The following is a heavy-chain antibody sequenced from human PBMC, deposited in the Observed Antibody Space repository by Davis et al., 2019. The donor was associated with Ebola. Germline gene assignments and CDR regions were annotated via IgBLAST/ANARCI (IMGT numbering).Heavy chain of an antibody. V-gene: IGHV1-46*01. J-gene: IGHJ1*01. CDR1: GYTFTGYY. D-gene: IGHD6-13*01. CDR2: INPSGGST. Sequence: AASVKVSCKASGYTFTGYYMHWVRQAPGQGLEWMGIINPSGGSTSYAQKFQGRVTMTRDTSTSTVYMELSSLRSEDTAAYYCARSGQQLVGYFQHWGQGTLVTVSS. CDR3: ARSGQQLVGYFQH.